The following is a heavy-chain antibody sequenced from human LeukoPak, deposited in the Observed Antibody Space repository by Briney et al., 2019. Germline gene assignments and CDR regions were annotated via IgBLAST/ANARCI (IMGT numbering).Heavy chain of an antibody. CDR2: IYTSGST. V-gene: IGHV4-61*02. D-gene: IGHD3-10*01. CDR3: ATDRFGGRQLRGMDV. Sequence: SETLSHTCTVSGGSISSGSYYWSWIRQPAGKGLEWIGRIYTSGSTHYNPSLKSRVTVSVDTSKNQFSLKLSSVTAADTAVYYCATDRFGGRQLRGMDVWGQGTTVTVSS. CDR1: GGSISSGSYY. J-gene: IGHJ6*02.